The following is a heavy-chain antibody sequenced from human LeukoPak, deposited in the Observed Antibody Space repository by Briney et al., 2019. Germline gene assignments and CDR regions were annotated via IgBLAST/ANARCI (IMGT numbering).Heavy chain of an antibody. J-gene: IGHJ5*02. D-gene: IGHD3-22*01. Sequence: GGSLRLSCAASGFTFSSYAMSWVRQAPGKGLEWVAVIWYDGSNKYYADSVKGRFTISRDNSKNTLYLQMNSLRAEDTAVYYCARESVPYYYDSSGDPFDPWGQGTLVTVSS. CDR2: IWYDGSNK. CDR1: GFTFSSYA. V-gene: IGHV3-33*08. CDR3: ARESVPYYYDSSGDPFDP.